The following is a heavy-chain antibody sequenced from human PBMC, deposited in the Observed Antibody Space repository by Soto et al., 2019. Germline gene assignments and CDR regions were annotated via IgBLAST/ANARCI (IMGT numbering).Heavy chain of an antibody. J-gene: IGHJ5*02. D-gene: IGHD3-22*01. CDR2: MYFGGSF. V-gene: IGHV4-59*02. CDR1: GGSVSHGC. Sequence: PSDTLSLTFNDSGGSVSHGCWRWIRQPPGKALEWIGFMYFGGSFNYNPSLTSRATISVETSKNQFSMKLTSVTASDTAVYYCARSYYDSTGFAVDPWGQG. CDR3: ARSYYDSTGFAVDP.